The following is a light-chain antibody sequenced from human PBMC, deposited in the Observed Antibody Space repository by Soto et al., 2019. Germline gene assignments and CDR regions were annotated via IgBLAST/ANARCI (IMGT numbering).Light chain of an antibody. CDR3: QQYNNWPPYA. CDR1: QSVGSN. J-gene: IGKJ2*01. Sequence: EVVMTQSPATLSVSPGERATLSCRASQSVGSNLAWYQQKPGQSPSLLIYGASTRATGIPARFSGSGSGTEFTLTISSLQSEDSAVYSCQQYNNWPPYAFGQGTKLEIK. CDR2: GAS. V-gene: IGKV3-15*01.